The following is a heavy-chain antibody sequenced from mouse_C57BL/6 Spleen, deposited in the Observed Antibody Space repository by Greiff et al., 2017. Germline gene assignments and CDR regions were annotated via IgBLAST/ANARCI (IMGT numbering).Heavy chain of an antibody. Sequence: QVHVKQSGAELVRPGASVTLSCKASGYTFTDYEMHWVKQTPVHGLEWIGAIDPETGGTAYNQKFKGKAILTADKSSSTAYMELRSLTSEDSAVYYCTRGVITTVVDAMDYWGQGTSVTVSS. D-gene: IGHD1-1*01. J-gene: IGHJ4*01. CDR1: GYTFTDYE. V-gene: IGHV1-15*01. CDR2: IDPETGGT. CDR3: TRGVITTVVDAMDY.